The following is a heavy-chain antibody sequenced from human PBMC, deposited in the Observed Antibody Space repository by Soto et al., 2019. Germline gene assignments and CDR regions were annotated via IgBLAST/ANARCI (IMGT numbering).Heavy chain of an antibody. CDR1: GFPFANFL. CDR2: IRSQPYGGTT. J-gene: IGHJ1*01. Sequence: EVYLVESGGGLVEPGRSLRLSCTGSGFPFANFLMSWFRQAPGKGLEWVGFIRSQPYGGTTQYAASVRGRFTISRDDSKGIAYLQMNSLKSEVSGVYYCIGSFPFWGQGTLVTVSS. CDR3: IGSFPF. V-gene: IGHV3-49*03. D-gene: IGHD3-10*01.